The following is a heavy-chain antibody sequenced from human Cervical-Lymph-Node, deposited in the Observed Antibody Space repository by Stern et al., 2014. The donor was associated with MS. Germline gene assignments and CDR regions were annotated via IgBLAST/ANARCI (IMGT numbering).Heavy chain of an antibody. D-gene: IGHD6-6*01. CDR1: GFTFDDHA. CDR2: ISWNSANV. Sequence: EVPLVESGGGLVQPGRSLRLSCAASGFTFDDHAMHWVRQGPEQGLEWVSGISWNSANVAYADSVKGRFTISRDNAKKSLYLQMNSLGAEDTAFYYCVEDVDSSVAVSFDYWGHGTLVTVSS. CDR3: VEDVDSSVAVSFDY. J-gene: IGHJ4*01. V-gene: IGHV3-9*01.